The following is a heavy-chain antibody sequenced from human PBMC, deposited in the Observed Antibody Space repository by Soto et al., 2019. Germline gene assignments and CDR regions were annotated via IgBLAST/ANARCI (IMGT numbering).Heavy chain of an antibody. V-gene: IGHV1-8*01. J-gene: IGHJ6*03. CDR2: MNPQTGNT. CDR1: GYTFTRYY. D-gene: IGHD6-6*01. Sequence: QVQLVQSGSEGKEPGASMKISCQASGYTFTRYYITWVRQATGQGLEWMGWMNPQTGNTAYAEKFQGRVTMTRSTSINTAYMELSALRSEDTAVYYCARLSEESSSSNYYYFYIDVWGKGSTVTVSS. CDR3: ARLSEESSSSNYYYFYIDV.